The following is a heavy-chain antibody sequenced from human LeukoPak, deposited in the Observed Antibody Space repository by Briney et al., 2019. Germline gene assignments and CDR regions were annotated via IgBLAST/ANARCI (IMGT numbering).Heavy chain of an antibody. D-gene: IGHD2-15*01. V-gene: IGHV3-48*01. CDR2: ISSSSSTI. Sequence: PGGSLRLSCAASGFTFSSYSMNWVRQAPGKGLEWVSYISSSSSTIYYADSVKGRFTISRDNAKNSLYLQMNTLRVEDTAVYYCARDLSTTSEDWWDYWGQGTLVTVSS. CDR1: GFTFSSYS. J-gene: IGHJ4*02. CDR3: ARDLSTTSEDWWDY.